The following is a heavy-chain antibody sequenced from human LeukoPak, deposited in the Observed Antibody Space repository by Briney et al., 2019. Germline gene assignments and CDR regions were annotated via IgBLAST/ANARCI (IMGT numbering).Heavy chain of an antibody. CDR3: AREYHMST. CDR1: GFSLCSAW. D-gene: IGHD2-2*01. V-gene: IGHV3-74*01. Sequence: GGSLRLSCVASGFSLCSAWVHWVRPTPGEGLVWGSRIKYDGTITTYADSVEGRFNISRDNAQNMPYLQMKNRSAEGTAVYYFAREYHMSTWGQGTLVTVSS. J-gene: IGHJ5*02. CDR2: IKYDGTIT.